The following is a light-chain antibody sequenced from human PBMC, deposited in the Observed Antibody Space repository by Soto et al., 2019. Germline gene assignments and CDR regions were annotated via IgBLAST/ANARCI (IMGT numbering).Light chain of an antibody. J-gene: IGKJ1*01. CDR1: QIITNR. CDR3: QHYGGLWT. CDR2: DAF. V-gene: IGKV1-5*01. Sequence: DIQMTQSPSTLSASVGDRFTITCRARQIITNRLAWYQQKPGNAPQVLIYDAFNLESGVPSRFSGSRSGTEFTLTISSRQPDDFATYYFQHYGGLWTFGQGAKVEVK.